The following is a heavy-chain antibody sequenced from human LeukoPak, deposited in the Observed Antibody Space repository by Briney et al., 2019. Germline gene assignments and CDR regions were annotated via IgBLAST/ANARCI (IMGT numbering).Heavy chain of an antibody. V-gene: IGHV4-59*01. J-gene: IGHJ6*03. CDR1: GDSISMYY. CDR2: IDHTGST. CDR3: VRGRVSSSSWQSVYYYYLYMDV. Sequence: SETLSLTCSVSGDSISMYYWNWIRQSPGKGLEWTGYIDHTGSTNYNPSLNSRVTISRDTSTNHFSLKLSSVTAADTAVYFCVRGRVSSSSWQSVYYYYLYMDVWGKGSTVTVSS. D-gene: IGHD6-13*01.